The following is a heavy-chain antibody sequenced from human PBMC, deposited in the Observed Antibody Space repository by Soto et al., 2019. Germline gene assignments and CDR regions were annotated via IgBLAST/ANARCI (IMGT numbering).Heavy chain of an antibody. CDR3: ARQETSIDSGYSH. CDR2: IYAGDSDT. V-gene: IGHV5-51*01. J-gene: IGHJ4*02. CDR1: VYTFSNYW. Sequence: GESLKISCKGSVYTFSNYWIGWVRQMPGKGLEWMGIIYAGDSDTRYSPSFQGQVTMSADQSISTAYLQWTSLKASDTAIYYCARQETSIDSGYSHWGQGTLVTVSS. D-gene: IGHD3-22*01.